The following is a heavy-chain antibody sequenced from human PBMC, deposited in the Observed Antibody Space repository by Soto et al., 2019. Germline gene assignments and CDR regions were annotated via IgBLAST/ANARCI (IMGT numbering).Heavy chain of an antibody. D-gene: IGHD2-21*02. CDR1: GFNFNTYA. Sequence: EVQLVESGGGLVKPGGSLRLSCAASGFNFNTYAMNWVRQAPGKGLEWVSYISSGRIYIYYAESVKGRFTVSRDNAKNSLDLEMNSLRAEDTAIYYCARDRGDSGFFDLWGRGTLVTVSS. V-gene: IGHV3-21*01. CDR3: ARDRGDSGFFDL. J-gene: IGHJ2*01. CDR2: ISSGRIYI.